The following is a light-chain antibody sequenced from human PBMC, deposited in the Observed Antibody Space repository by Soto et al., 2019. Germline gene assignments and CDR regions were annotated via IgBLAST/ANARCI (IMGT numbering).Light chain of an antibody. J-gene: IGLJ3*02. V-gene: IGLV2-8*01. CDR2: EVS. CDR1: SGDVGGYNY. CDR3: SSYAGSNNLV. Sequence: QSALTQPPSASGSPGQSVTISCTGTSGDVGGYNYVSWYQQHPGKAPKLMISEVSERPSGVPDRVSGSKSGNTASLTVSGLQAEDEADYYCSSYAGSNNLVFGGGTKVTVL.